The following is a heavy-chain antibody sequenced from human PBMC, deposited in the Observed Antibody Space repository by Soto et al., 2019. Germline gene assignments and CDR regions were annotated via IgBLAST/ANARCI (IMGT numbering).Heavy chain of an antibody. CDR2: IYPGDSDT. D-gene: IGHD2-2*02. CDR3: ARHGGYCSSTSCYTTDTYYYMDV. V-gene: IGHV5-51*01. CDR1: GYSFTSYW. J-gene: IGHJ6*03. Sequence: GAALKISCEGSGYSFTSYWSGWVRQMPGKGLEWMGIIYPGDSDTRYSPSFQGQVTISADKSISTAYLQWSSLKASDTAMYYCARHGGYCSSTSCYTTDTYYYMDVWGKGTTITVSS.